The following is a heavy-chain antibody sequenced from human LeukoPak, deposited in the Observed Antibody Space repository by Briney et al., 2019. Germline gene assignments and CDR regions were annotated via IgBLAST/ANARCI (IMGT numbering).Heavy chain of an antibody. D-gene: IGHD5-18*01. J-gene: IGHJ4*02. CDR1: GFTFSSYA. V-gene: IGHV3-23*01. Sequence: PGGSLRLSCAASGFTFSSYATSWVRQAPGKGLEWVSAISGSGGSTYYADSVKGRFTISRDNSKNTLYLQMNSLRAEDTAVYYCAKRGHSYGDFDYWGQGTLVTVSS. CDR2: ISGSGGST. CDR3: AKRGHSYGDFDY.